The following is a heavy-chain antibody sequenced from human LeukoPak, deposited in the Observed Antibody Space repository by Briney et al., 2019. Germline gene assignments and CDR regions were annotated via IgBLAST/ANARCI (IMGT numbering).Heavy chain of an antibody. Sequence: GGSLRLSCAASGFTVSSNYMSWVRQAPGKGLEWVSVIYSGGSTYYADSVKGRFTISRDNSKNTLYLQMNSLRAEDTAVYYCARAGRSGYYYYVMDVWGQGTTVTVSS. CDR2: IYSGGST. CDR1: GFTVSSNY. J-gene: IGHJ6*02. CDR3: ARAGRSGYYYYVMDV. D-gene: IGHD3-10*01. V-gene: IGHV3-66*01.